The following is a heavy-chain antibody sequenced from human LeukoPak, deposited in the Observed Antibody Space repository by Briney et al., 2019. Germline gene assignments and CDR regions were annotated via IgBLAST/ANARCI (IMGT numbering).Heavy chain of an antibody. V-gene: IGHV1-69*01. CDR1: GGTFSSYA. Sequence: GASVKVSCTASGGTFSSYAISWVRPAPGQGLEWMGGIIPIFGTANYAQKFQGRVTITADESTSTAYMELSSLRSEDTAVYYCARDHQDDWNYWFDPWGQGTLVTVSS. CDR3: ARDHQDDWNYWFDP. CDR2: IIPIFGTA. D-gene: IGHD1-7*01. J-gene: IGHJ5*02.